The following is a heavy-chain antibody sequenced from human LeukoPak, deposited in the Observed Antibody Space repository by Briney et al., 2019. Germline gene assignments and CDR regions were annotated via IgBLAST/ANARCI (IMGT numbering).Heavy chain of an antibody. D-gene: IGHD6-13*01. CDR3: ARDIDRVFNWFDP. J-gene: IGHJ5*02. Sequence: ASVKVSCKASGYVFTSYAMHWVRQAPGQRLEWMGWINAGNGNTKYSQKFQGRVTITRDTSATTVYMELSSLRSEDTAVYYCARDIDRVFNWFDPWGQGTLVTVSS. CDR1: GYVFTSYA. CDR2: INAGNGNT. V-gene: IGHV1-3*01.